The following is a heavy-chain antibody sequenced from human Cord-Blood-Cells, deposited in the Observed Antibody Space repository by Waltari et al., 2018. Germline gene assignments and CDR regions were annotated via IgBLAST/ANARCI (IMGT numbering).Heavy chain of an antibody. V-gene: IGHV3-53*01. J-gene: IGHJ3*02. D-gene: IGHD1-26*01. CDR2: IYSGGST. Sequence: EVQLVESVGGLIQPGGSLRLSCAASGFTVSSNYMSWVRQAPGKGLEWVSVIYSGGSTYYADSVKGRFTISRDNSKNTLYLQMNSLRAEDTAVYYCARDSGSYDTRSAFDIWGQGTMVTVSS. CDR1: GFTVSSNY. CDR3: ARDSGSYDTRSAFDI.